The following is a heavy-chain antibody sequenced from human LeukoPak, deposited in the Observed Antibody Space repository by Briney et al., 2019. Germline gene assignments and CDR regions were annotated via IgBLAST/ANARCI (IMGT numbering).Heavy chain of an antibody. CDR1: GGSISSYY. CDR2: IYTSGST. Sequence: SETLSLTCTVSGGSISSYYWSWIRQPAGKGLEWIGRIYTSGSTNYNPSLKSRVTMSVDTSKNQFSLKLSSVTAADTAVYYCARDCSSTSCQYKTYYYYMDVWGKGTTVTVSS. CDR3: ARDCSSTSCQYKTYYYYMDV. J-gene: IGHJ6*03. V-gene: IGHV4-4*07. D-gene: IGHD2-2*01.